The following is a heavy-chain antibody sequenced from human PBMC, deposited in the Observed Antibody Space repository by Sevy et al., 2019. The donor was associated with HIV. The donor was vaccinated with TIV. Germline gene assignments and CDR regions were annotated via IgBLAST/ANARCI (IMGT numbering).Heavy chain of an antibody. CDR2: IYYSGST. V-gene: IGHV4-30-4*01. D-gene: IGHD5-12*01. CDR1: GGSISSGDYY. Sequence: SETLSLTCTVSGGSISSGDYYWSWIRQSPGKGLEWIGYIYYSGSTYYNPSLKSRVTISVDTSKNQFSLKLSSVTAADTAVYYCARSRDGYNPYFDYWGQGTLVTVSS. J-gene: IGHJ4*02. CDR3: ARSRDGYNPYFDY.